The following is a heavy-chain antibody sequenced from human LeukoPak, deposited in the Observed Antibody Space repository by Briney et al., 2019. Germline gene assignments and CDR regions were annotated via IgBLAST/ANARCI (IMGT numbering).Heavy chain of an antibody. J-gene: IGHJ4*02. V-gene: IGHV1-69*13. Sequence: SVKVSCKSSGGTFSSYAISWVRQAPGQGLEWMGGIIPILGTAKHAQKFQGRVTFTADESTTTVYMELSGLRSEDTAVYYCAREDGSGSFQPQFDYWGQGTLVIVSS. CDR3: AREDGSGSFQPQFDY. D-gene: IGHD3-10*01. CDR2: IIPILGTA. CDR1: GGTFSSYA.